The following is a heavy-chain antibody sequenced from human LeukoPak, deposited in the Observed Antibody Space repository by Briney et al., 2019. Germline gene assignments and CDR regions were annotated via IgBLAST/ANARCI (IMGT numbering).Heavy chain of an antibody. CDR3: ARDVYYGSGSPRLDY. V-gene: IGHV3-69-1*01. CDR1: GFTFSHYP. J-gene: IGHJ4*02. D-gene: IGHD3-10*01. Sequence: PGGSLRLSCAASGFTFSHYPMNWVRQVPGKGLESVSYMSRSGVIYYADSVKGRFTISRDNAKNSLYLQMNSLRAEDTAVYYCARDVYYGSGSPRLDYWGQGTLVTVSS. CDR2: MSRSGVI.